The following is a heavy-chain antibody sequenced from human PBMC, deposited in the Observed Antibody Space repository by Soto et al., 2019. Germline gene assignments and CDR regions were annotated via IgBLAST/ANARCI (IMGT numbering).Heavy chain of an antibody. CDR1: GYSFTDYH. CDR2: INPKSGGT. D-gene: IGHD2-8*01. V-gene: IGHV1-2*04. CDR3: ARGDSTDCSNGVCSFFYNHDMDV. J-gene: IGHJ6*02. Sequence: ASVKVSCKASGYSFTDYHIHWVRQAPGQGLEWLGRINPKSGGTSTAQKFQGWVTMTTDTSISTASMELTRLTSDDTAIYYCARGDSTDCSNGVCSFFYNHDMDVWGQGTTVTV.